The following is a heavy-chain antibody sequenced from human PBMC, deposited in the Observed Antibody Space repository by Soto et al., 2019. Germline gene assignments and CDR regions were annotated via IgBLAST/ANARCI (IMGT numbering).Heavy chain of an antibody. V-gene: IGHV3-21*01. CDR2: ISKSEYT. D-gene: IGHD2-2*01. J-gene: IGHJ4*02. Sequence: PGGSLRLSCTVSGFAFNNYGINWVRQAPGKGLEWVSSISKSEYTYYSDSVTGRFTISRDNAKNSVSLQMNTLRVEDTAVYYCTREDSIIIPAVSDFWGQGTLVTVSS. CDR3: TREDSIIIPAVSDF. CDR1: GFAFNNYG.